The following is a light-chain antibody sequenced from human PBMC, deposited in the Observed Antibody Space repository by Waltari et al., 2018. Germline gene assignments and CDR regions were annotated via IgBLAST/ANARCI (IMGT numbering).Light chain of an antibody. J-gene: IGKJ2*01. Sequence: AIQMTQSPSSLSASVGDSVTITCRASQAMRNDLGWYQQTSGRAPKLLIFAASSLQSGVPSRVCGSGSGTDFTLTLTSLQPEDFATYYCLQDYNYPYTFGRGTKLEIK. V-gene: IGKV1-6*01. CDR1: QAMRND. CDR3: LQDYNYPYT. CDR2: AAS.